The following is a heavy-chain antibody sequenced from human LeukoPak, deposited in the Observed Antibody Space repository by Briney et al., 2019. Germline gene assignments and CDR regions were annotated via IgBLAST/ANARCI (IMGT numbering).Heavy chain of an antibody. CDR3: ARGPPNGYSYGPFEY. Sequence: SETLSLTCAVSNGSFSLYYWAWIRQPPGKGLEWIGEIDHSGDTNYNPSLQSRLTMPVDTTKEQFSLRLNSVTAADTAIYFCARGPPNGYSYGPFEYWGQGVLVIVSS. D-gene: IGHD5-18*01. CDR2: IDHSGDT. CDR1: NGSFSLYY. J-gene: IGHJ4*02. V-gene: IGHV4-34*01.